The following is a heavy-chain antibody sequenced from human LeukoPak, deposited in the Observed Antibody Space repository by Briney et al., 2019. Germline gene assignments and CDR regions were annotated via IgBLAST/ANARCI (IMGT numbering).Heavy chain of an antibody. CDR1: GFTFSTYW. V-gene: IGHV3-7*01. D-gene: IGHD2-2*01. J-gene: IGHJ6*02. CDR2: IKQDGSDK. Sequence: GGSLRLSCAASGFTFSTYWMSWVRQAPGKGLEWVANIKQDGSDKYYVDSVKGRFTISRDNAKNSLFLQMNSLRAEDTAVYYCARDRVVPAAMLGYYYYYGMDVWGQGTTVTVSS. CDR3: ARDRVVPAAMLGYYYYYGMDV.